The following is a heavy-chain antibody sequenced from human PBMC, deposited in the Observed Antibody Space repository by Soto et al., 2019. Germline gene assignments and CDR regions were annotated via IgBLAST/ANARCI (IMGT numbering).Heavy chain of an antibody. CDR1: GGSISSYY. J-gene: IGHJ4*02. CDR3: ASLQIFDYGETGYFDY. CDR2: IYYSGST. V-gene: IGHV4-59*08. Sequence: QVQLQESGPGLVKPSETLSLTCTVSGGSISSYYWRWIRQPPGKGLEWIGYIYYSGSTNYNPSLKRRVTISVDTSKNQFSLKLSSVTAADTAVYYCASLQIFDYGETGYFDYWGQGTLVTVSS. D-gene: IGHD4-17*01.